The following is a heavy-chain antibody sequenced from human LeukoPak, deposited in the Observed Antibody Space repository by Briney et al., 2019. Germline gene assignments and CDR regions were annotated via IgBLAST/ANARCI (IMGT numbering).Heavy chain of an antibody. CDR1: GFTVSSYG. CDR3: AKDPTIFGVVTPPNVWFDP. V-gene: IGHV3-30*18. J-gene: IGHJ5*02. D-gene: IGHD3-3*01. CDR2: ISYDGSNK. Sequence: PGRSLRLSCAAAGFTVSSYGMHWVRQAPGKGLEWVAVISYDGSNKYYADSVKGRFTISRDNSKNTLYLQMNSLRAEDTAVYYCAKDPTIFGVVTPPNVWFDPWGQGTLVTVSS.